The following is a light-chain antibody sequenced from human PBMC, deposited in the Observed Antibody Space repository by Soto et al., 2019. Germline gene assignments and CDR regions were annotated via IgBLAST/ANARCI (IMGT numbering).Light chain of an antibody. CDR3: QQYNSYRT. Sequence: DIQMTQSPSTLSASVGDRVTITCRASQSISSWLAWYQQKPGKAPKLLIYDASSLESGVPSRFSGSGSVTEFTLTISSLQPDDFATYYCQQYNSYRTFGQGIKVEIK. V-gene: IGKV1-5*01. CDR2: DAS. J-gene: IGKJ1*01. CDR1: QSISSW.